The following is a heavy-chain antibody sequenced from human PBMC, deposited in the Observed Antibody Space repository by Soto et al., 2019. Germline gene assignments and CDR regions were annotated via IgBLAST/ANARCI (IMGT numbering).Heavy chain of an antibody. Sequence: GWSLRLSCASSGFSLSSYWMHWFRQAPGKGLVWVSRIHTDGSSTSYADSVKGRFTISRDSAKNTLYLQMSSLRAEDTAVYYCSRELPTAIRGGYYYSYGMDVWGQGTTVTGSS. J-gene: IGHJ6*02. D-gene: IGHD2-2*02. CDR3: SRELPTAIRGGYYYSYGMDV. CDR1: GFSLSSYW. CDR2: IHTDGSST. V-gene: IGHV3-74*01.